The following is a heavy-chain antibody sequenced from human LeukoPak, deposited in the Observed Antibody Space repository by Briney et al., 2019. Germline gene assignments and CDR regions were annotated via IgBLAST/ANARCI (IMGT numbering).Heavy chain of an antibody. Sequence: PSQTLSLTCTVSGGSISSGTYYWSWIRQPAGKGLEWIGRIYTSGSTNYNPSLKSRVTMSVDTSKNQFSLKLSSVTAADTAVYYCARGSTMVRGVTTAYYYYHYMDVWGKGTTVTISS. CDR3: ARGSTMVRGVTTAYYYYHYMDV. V-gene: IGHV4-61*02. J-gene: IGHJ6*03. CDR1: GGSISSGTYY. D-gene: IGHD3-10*01. CDR2: IYTSGST.